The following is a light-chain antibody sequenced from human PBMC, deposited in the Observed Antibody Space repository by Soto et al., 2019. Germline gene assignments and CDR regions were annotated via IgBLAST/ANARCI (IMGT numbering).Light chain of an antibody. CDR2: EVS. CDR3: SSYTSSSTSVV. J-gene: IGLJ2*01. Sequence: QSALTQPASVSGSPGQSITISCTGTSSDVGGYNYVSWYQQHPGKAPKLMIYEVSNRPSGVSNRFSGSKSGNTASLTTSGLQAEDEADYYCSSYTSSSTSVVFGGGTQLTVL. V-gene: IGLV2-14*01. CDR1: SSDVGGYNY.